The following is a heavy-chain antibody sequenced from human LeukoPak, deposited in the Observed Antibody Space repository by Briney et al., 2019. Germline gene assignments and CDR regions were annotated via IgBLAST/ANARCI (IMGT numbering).Heavy chain of an antibody. CDR3: ARATWGYDSSGYTENYYFDY. V-gene: IGHV1-69*13. D-gene: IGHD3-22*01. CDR2: IIPSLVTA. Sequence: SVTVSCKASGYTFTSYGISWVRQAPRHGLECMGGIIPSLVTANYAQKFQGRVTITADESTSTAYMELSSLRSEDTAVYYCARATWGYDSSGYTENYYFDYWGQGTLVTVSS. CDR1: GYTFTSYG. J-gene: IGHJ4*02.